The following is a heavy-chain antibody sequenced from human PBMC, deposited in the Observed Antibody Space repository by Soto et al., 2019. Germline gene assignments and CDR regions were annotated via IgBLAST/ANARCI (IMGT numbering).Heavy chain of an antibody. CDR1: GFNISSSW. CDR3: ARDRAYWSFDY. Sequence: EVQLVESGGGLVQPGGSLILSCAASGFNISSSWMNWVRQAPGKGLEWVASMRSDGTEKWYVASVKGRFTISRDSAKSSLYLQMSSLRADDTAVYFCARDRAYWSFDYWGQGTLVTVSS. D-gene: IGHD2-21*01. V-gene: IGHV3-7*05. J-gene: IGHJ4*02. CDR2: MRSDGTEK.